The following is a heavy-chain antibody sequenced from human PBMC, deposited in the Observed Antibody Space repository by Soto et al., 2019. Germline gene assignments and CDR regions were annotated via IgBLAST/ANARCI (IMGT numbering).Heavy chain of an antibody. J-gene: IGHJ6*02. Sequence: GGSLRLSCAASGFTFSSYWMSWVRQAPGKGLEWVANIKQDGSEKYYVDSVKGRFTISRDNAKNSLYLQMNSLRAEDTAVYYCAREVFRGVMSYYGMDVWGQGTTVTVS. CDR1: GFTFSSYW. D-gene: IGHD3-16*01. CDR3: AREVFRGVMSYYGMDV. V-gene: IGHV3-7*04. CDR2: IKQDGSEK.